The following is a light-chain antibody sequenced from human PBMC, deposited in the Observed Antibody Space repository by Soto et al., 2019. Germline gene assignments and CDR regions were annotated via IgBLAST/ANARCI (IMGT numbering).Light chain of an antibody. V-gene: IGLV2-8*01. Sequence: QSALTQPPSASGSPGQSVTISCTGTSSDIGGYNFVSWYQHHPDKAPKLMIYEITKRPSGVPARFPGSKSDNTASLTVSGLQAEDEADYYCSSYAGSNNYVFGTGTKVTVL. CDR2: EIT. J-gene: IGLJ1*01. CDR1: SSDIGGYNF. CDR3: SSYAGSNNYV.